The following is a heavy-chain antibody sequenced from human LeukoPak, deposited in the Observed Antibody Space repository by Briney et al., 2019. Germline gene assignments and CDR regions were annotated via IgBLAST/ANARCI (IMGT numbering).Heavy chain of an antibody. Sequence: GGSLRLSCEASGFSLSDYGMNWARQAPGKGLEWVSAISGSGGSTYHADSVKGRFTISRDNSKNTLYLQMNSLRAEDTAVYYCAKSAFTIFGVVTAYYFDYWGQGTLVTVSS. V-gene: IGHV3-23*01. CDR1: GFSLSDYG. J-gene: IGHJ4*02. D-gene: IGHD3-3*01. CDR3: AKSAFTIFGVVTAYYFDY. CDR2: ISGSGGST.